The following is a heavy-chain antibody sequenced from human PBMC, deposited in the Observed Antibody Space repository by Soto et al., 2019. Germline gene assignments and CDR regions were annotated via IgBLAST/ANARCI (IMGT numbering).Heavy chain of an antibody. V-gene: IGHV1-69*13. J-gene: IGHJ4*01. Sequence: GASVNVSGKASGGTLSSYTISWVRQAPGQGLEWMGGITPMFATTNYAQKFQGRVTITVTADESTRTAYMELSSLRSEDTAVYYCARGAARGAAVYWGQGTLVTVSS. CDR3: ARGAARGAAVY. CDR1: GGTLSSYT. CDR2: ITPMFATT. D-gene: IGHD3-10*01.